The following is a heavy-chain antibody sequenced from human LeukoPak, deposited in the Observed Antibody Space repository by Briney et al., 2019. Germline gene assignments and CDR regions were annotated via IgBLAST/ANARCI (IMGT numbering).Heavy chain of an antibody. CDR1: GGPLSSYY. CDR2: VNHSGGT. D-gene: IGHD3-10*01. V-gene: IGHV4-34*01. Sequence: SETLSLTCAVSGGPLSSYYWSWIRQPPGKGLEYIGEVNHSGGTNYSPSLKSRVTMSVDTSKNQFSLRVNSVTAADTAVYYCARARNYNSGGYSYYYFMDVWGKGTTVTVSS. CDR3: ARARNYNSGGYSYYYFMDV. J-gene: IGHJ6*03.